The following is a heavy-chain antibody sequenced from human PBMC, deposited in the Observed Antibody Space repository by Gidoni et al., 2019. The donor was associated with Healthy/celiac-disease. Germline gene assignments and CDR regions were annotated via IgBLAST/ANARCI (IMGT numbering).Heavy chain of an antibody. CDR2: ISWNSGSI. CDR3: AKDYEGDERYYYMDV. CDR1: GFTFDDYA. Sequence: EVQLVESGGGLVQPGRSLRLSCASSGFTFDDYAMHWVRQAPGKGLEWVSGISWNSGSIGYADSVKGRFTISRDNAKNSLYLQMNSLRAEDTALYYCAKDYEGDERYYYMDVWGKGTTVTVSS. V-gene: IGHV3-9*01. D-gene: IGHD3-10*01. J-gene: IGHJ6*03.